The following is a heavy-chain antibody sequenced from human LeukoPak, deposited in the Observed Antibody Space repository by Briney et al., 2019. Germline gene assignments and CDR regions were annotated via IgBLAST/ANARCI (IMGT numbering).Heavy chain of an antibody. D-gene: IGHD1-7*01. Sequence: GGSLRLSCAASGFTFSSYSMNWVRQAPGKGLEWVSCISSSSSYIYYADSVKGRFTISRGNAKNSLYLQMNSLRAEDTAVYYCARAHNWKYGSFDFWGQGALVTVSS. J-gene: IGHJ4*02. CDR2: ISSSSSYI. CDR3: ARAHNWKYGSFDF. CDR1: GFTFSSYS. V-gene: IGHV3-21*01.